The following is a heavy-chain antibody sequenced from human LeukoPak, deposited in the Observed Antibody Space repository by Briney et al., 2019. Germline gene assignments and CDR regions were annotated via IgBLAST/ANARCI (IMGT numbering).Heavy chain of an antibody. D-gene: IGHD4-11*01. Sequence: PSETLSLTCTVSGGSISSYYWSWIRQPAGKGLEWIGRIYTSGSTNYNPSLKSRVTISVDTSKNQCSLKLSSVTAADTAVNYCARAGRVHDYSLFDYWGQGTLVTVSS. CDR1: GGSISSYY. CDR2: IYTSGST. J-gene: IGHJ4*02. CDR3: ARAGRVHDYSLFDY. V-gene: IGHV4-4*07.